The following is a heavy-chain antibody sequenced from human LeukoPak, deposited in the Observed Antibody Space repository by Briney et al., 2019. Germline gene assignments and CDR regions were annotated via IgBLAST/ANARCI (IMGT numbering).Heavy chain of an antibody. CDR2: ISSSSSYI. CDR1: GFTFSSYS. V-gene: IGHV3-21*01. CDR3: ESTYYDFWSGFT. D-gene: IGHD3-3*01. J-gene: IGHJ5*02. Sequence: PGGSLRLSCAASGFTFSSYSMNWVRQAPGKGLEWVSSISSSSSYIYYADSVKGRFTISRDNSKNTLYLQMNSLRVEDTAVYYCESTYYDFWSGFTWGQGTLVTVSS.